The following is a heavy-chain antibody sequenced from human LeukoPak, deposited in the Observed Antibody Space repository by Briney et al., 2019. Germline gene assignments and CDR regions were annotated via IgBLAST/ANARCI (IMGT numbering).Heavy chain of an antibody. D-gene: IGHD4-11*01. CDR3: ARPTTVTTDYYYYMDV. V-gene: IGHV1-69*05. J-gene: IGHJ6*03. CDR1: GGTFSSYA. CDR2: IIPIFGTA. Sequence: GASVKVSCKASGGTFSSYAISWVRQAPGQGLEWMGGIIPIFGTANYAQKFQGRVTITTDESTSTAYMELSSPRSEDTAVYYCARPTTVTTDYYYYMDVWGKGTTVTVSS.